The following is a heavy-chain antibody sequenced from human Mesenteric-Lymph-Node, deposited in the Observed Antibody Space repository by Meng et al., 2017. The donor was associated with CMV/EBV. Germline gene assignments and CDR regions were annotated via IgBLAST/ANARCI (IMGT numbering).Heavy chain of an antibody. D-gene: IGHD3-16*02. V-gene: IGHV3-43*01. Sequence: GESLKISCAVSGFTFDDYTMHWVRQTPGRGLEWVSLVNWHGDNTYYSDSVKGRFTISRDNARKSLYLQMNSLRPEDTALYYCAKGRLGDLSLFVGYFDFWGQRTLVTVSS. CDR3: AKGRLGDLSLFVGYFDF. J-gene: IGHJ4*02. CDR2: VNWHGDNT. CDR1: GFTFDDYT.